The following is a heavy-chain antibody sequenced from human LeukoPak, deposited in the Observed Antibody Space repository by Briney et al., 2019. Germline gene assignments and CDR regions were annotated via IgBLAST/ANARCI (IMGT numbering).Heavy chain of an antibody. V-gene: IGHV4-59*08. J-gene: IGHJ6*03. CDR3: ARHKDYYYSYMDV. CDR1: GGSISSYY. Sequence: SETLSLTCTVSGGSISSYYWSWIRQPPGKGLEWIGYIYYSGSTNYNPSLKSRVTISVDTSKNQFSLKLSSVTAADTAVYYCARHKDYYYSYMDVWGKGTTVTVSS. CDR2: IYYSGST.